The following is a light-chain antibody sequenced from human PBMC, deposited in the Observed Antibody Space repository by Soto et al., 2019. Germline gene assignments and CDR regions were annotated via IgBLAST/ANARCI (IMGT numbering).Light chain of an antibody. Sequence: DIQMTQSPSTLSASVGDRVTITRRASQSISSWLAWYQQKPGKAPKLLIYKASSLQSGVPSRFSGSGSGTEFTLSISRLQPDDVATYFCQEYSSSWYTFGQGTKLEIK. CDR3: QEYSSSWYT. J-gene: IGKJ2*01. V-gene: IGKV1-5*03. CDR2: KAS. CDR1: QSISSW.